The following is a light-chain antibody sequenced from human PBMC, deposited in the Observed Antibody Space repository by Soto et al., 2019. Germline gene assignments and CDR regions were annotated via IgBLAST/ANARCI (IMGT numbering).Light chain of an antibody. Sequence: EIVMTQSPATLSVTPGERANLAGRVSQSIGSNLAWYQLKLGQAPRVLIYGSSSRATGVPARFSGSGSGTEFTLTISSLQSEDSGIYYCLQDNDWPLSTFGQGTRLEI. CDR2: GSS. J-gene: IGKJ5*01. V-gene: IGKV3-15*01. CDR3: LQDNDWPLST. CDR1: QSIGSN.